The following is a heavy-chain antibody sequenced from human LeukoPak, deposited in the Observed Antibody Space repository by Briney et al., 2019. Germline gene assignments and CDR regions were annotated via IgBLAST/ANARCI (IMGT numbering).Heavy chain of an antibody. V-gene: IGHV3-23*01. CDR3: AKLISRSGTTAFFDY. CDR2: ISVSGGST. CDR1: GFTFSSYA. D-gene: IGHD1-7*01. Sequence: GGSLRLSCAASGFTFSSYAMSWVRQAPGKGLEWVSAISVSGGSTYYADSVKGRFTISRDNSKNTLYLQMNSLRAEDTAVYYCAKLISRSGTTAFFDYWGQGTLVTVSS. J-gene: IGHJ4*02.